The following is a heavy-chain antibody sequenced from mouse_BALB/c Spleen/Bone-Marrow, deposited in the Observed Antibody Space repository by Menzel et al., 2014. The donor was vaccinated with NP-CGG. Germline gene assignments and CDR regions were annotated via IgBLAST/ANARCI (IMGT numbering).Heavy chain of an antibody. CDR1: GFSLTSYG. CDR2: IWAGGST. Sequence: VKLMESGPGLVAPSQSLSITCTVSGFSLTSYGVHWVRQPPGKGLEWLGAIWAGGSTNYNSALMSRLSISKDNSKSQVFLKMNSLQTDDTAMYFCARDRGFGYDRTMDYWGQGTSVTVSS. J-gene: IGHJ4*01. D-gene: IGHD2-2*01. V-gene: IGHV2-9*02. CDR3: ARDRGFGYDRTMDY.